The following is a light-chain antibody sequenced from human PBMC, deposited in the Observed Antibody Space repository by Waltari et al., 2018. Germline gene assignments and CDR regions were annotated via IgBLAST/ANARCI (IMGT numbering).Light chain of an antibody. CDR2: GSS. Sequence: IALTQSPGTLSLSPGERATLSRRVSQSISSTYLSWFQQKAGQAPRLLTYGSSTRPTGIPDRFSGSGSGTEFTLTISRLEPEDFAVYYCQQYVSSPVTFGGETKVEIK. CDR1: QSISSTY. CDR3: QQYVSSPVT. V-gene: IGKV3-20*01. J-gene: IGKJ4*01.